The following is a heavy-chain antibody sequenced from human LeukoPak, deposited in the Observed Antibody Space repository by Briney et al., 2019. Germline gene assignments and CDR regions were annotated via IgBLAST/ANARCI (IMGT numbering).Heavy chain of an antibody. CDR3: ARGSRDGYNSDY. CDR1: GFTFDDYV. D-gene: IGHD5-24*01. J-gene: IGHJ4*02. V-gene: IGHV3-9*01. Sequence: QPGGSLRPSCAASGFTFDDYVMHWVRQAPGKGLEWVSGITWNSDTIAYADSVKGRFTISRDNAKNSLYLQMNSLKTEDTAVYYCARGSRDGYNSDYWGQGTLVTVSS. CDR2: ITWNSDTI.